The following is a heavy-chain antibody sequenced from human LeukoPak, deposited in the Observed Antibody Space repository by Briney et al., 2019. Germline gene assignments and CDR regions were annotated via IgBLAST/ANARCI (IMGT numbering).Heavy chain of an antibody. D-gene: IGHD2-2*01. V-gene: IGHV1-2*02. CDR3: ARIVGYCSSNICFDY. CDR1: GYTFTGYY. CDR2: INPNSGDT. Sequence: ASVKVSCKASGYTFTGYYIHWLRQAPGQGLEWMAWINPNSGDTNYAQKFQGRVTLTRDTSISTAYMELSRLRPDDTAVYYCARIVGYCSSNICFDYWGQGTLVTVSS. J-gene: IGHJ4*02.